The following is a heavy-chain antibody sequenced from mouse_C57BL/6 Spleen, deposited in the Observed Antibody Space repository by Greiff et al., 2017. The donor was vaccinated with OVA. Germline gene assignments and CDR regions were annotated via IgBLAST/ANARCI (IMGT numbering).Heavy chain of an antibody. V-gene: IGHV3-6*01. CDR2: ISYDGSN. J-gene: IGHJ2*01. Sequence: EVQLQESGPGLVKPSQSLSLTCSVTGYSITSGYYWNWIRQFPGNKLEWRGYISYDGSNNYNPSLKNRISITRDTSKNQFFLKLNSVTTEDTATYYCARRGFYDGYYDYWGQGTTLTVSS. CDR3: ARRGFYDGYYDY. CDR1: GYSITSGYY. D-gene: IGHD2-3*01.